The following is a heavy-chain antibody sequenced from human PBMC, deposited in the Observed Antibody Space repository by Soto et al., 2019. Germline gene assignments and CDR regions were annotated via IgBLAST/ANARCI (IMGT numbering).Heavy chain of an antibody. V-gene: IGHV3-74*01. Sequence: GGSLRLSCAASGFTFSNYLMHWVRQAPGKGLVWVSRINSDGSSTSYADSVKGRFTISRDNAKNTLNLQMNSLRAEDTAVYYCTRGDYYFDYWGQGTLVTVSS. CDR3: TRGDYYFDY. J-gene: IGHJ4*02. CDR2: INSDGSST. CDR1: GFTFSNYL. D-gene: IGHD2-21*02.